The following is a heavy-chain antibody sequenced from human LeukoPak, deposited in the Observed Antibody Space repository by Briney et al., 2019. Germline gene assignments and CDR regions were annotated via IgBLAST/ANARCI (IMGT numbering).Heavy chain of an antibody. D-gene: IGHD4-17*01. J-gene: IGHJ4*02. CDR1: GGSINSSTYY. CDR3: ARGTPIYGDTRSYYFDY. CDR2: IYYRGST. Sequence: SETLSLTCTVSGGSINSSTYYWGWIRQPPGKGLEWIGCIYYRGSTYYNPSLKSRVTTSVHTSKNQFSLRLSSVTAADTAVYYCARGTPIYGDTRSYYFDYWGQGTLVTVSS. V-gene: IGHV4-39*01.